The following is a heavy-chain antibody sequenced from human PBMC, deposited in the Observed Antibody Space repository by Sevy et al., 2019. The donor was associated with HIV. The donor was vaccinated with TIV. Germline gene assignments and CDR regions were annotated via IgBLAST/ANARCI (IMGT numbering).Heavy chain of an antibody. CDR3: AKDRLGYCSGATCYACDY. J-gene: IGHJ4*02. D-gene: IGHD2-15*01. CDR1: GFTFSSFG. Sequence: GGSLRRSCAASGFTFSSFGIHWVRQAPGKGLEWVALISDDGTNKYYADSVKGRFTISRDNSKNTLYLQMNSLRAEDTAVYYCAKDRLGYCSGATCYACDYWGQGTLVTVSS. V-gene: IGHV3-30*18. CDR2: ISDDGTNK.